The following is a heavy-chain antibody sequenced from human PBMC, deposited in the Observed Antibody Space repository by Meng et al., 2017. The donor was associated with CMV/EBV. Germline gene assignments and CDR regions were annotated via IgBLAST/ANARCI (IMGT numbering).Heavy chain of an antibody. D-gene: IGHD6-6*01. CDR2: SPSSGTTT. CDR1: GFSFSNSD. V-gene: IGHV3-48*03. J-gene: IGHJ4*02. Sequence: GESLKISCEASGFSFSNSDMNWVRQAPGKGLEWISFSPSSGTTTYYADSVKGRFTVSRDNAKQSLHLILNSLGVEDTAVYYCRAWVHASSVDYWGQGTLVTVSS. CDR3: RAWVHASSVDY.